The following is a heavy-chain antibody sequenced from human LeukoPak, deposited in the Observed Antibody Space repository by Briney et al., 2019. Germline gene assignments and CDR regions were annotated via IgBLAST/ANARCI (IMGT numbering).Heavy chain of an antibody. J-gene: IGHJ4*02. CDR2: INHSGST. Sequence: PSETLSLTCAVYGGSFSGYYWSWIRQPPGKGLEWIGEINHSGSTNYNPSLKSRVTISVDTSKNQFSLKLSSVTAADTAVYYCARGQRFRDGYNYGFYFDYWGQGTLVTVSS. CDR1: GGSFSGYY. CDR3: ARGQRFRDGYNYGFYFDY. V-gene: IGHV4-34*01. D-gene: IGHD5-24*01.